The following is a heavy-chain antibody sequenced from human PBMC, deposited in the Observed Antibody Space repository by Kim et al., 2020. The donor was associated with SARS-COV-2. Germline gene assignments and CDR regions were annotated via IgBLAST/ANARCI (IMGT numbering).Heavy chain of an antibody. V-gene: IGHV3-11*05. J-gene: IGHJ4*02. CDR2: ISGTSSST. Sequence: GGSLRLSCAASGFTFSDHYMHWMRQAPGKGLEWISYISGTSSSTNYAHSVKGRFTVSRDNTKNSLFLQITSLTADDTAVYYCAREDTSSPKNFDYWGQGALVTVSS. CDR1: GFTFSDHY. CDR3: AREDTSSPKNFDY. D-gene: IGHD2-2*01.